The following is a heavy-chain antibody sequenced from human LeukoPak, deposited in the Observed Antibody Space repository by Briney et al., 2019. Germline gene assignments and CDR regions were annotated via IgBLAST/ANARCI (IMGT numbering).Heavy chain of an antibody. CDR3: ARGYGDYGNNYFDY. CDR2: IYYSGST. J-gene: IGHJ4*02. V-gene: IGHV4-59*11. D-gene: IGHD4-17*01. CDR1: GGSISSHY. Sequence: SETLSPTCTVSGGSISSHYWSWIRQPPGKGLEWIGYIYYSGSTNYNPSLKSRVTISVDTSKNQFSLKLSSVTAAVTAVYYCARGYGDYGNNYFDYWGQGTLVTVSS.